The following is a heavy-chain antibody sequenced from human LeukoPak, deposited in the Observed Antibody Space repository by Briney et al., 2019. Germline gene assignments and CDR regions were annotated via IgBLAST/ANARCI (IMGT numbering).Heavy chain of an antibody. V-gene: IGHV3-66*01. CDR1: GFTVSSNY. CDR3: ARDRSVAAAGAFDI. D-gene: IGHD6-13*01. Sequence: PGGSLRLSCAASGFTVSSNYVSWVRQAPGKGLEWVSVIYSGGSTYYADSVKGRFTISRDNSKNTLYLQMNSLRAEDTAVYYCARDRSVAAAGAFDIWGQGTMVTVSS. J-gene: IGHJ3*02. CDR2: IYSGGST.